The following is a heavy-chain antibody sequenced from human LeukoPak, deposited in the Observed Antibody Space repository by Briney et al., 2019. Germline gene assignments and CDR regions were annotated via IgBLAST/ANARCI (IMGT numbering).Heavy chain of an antibody. V-gene: IGHV4-34*01. Sequence: SETLSLTCAVYGGSFSGYYWSWIRQPPGKGLEWIGEINHSGSTNYNPSLKSRVTISVDTSKNQFSLKLSSVTAADTAVYYCARQSDRSGGSYYYYYYMDVWGKGTTVTVSS. J-gene: IGHJ6*03. CDR3: ARQSDRSGGSYYYYYYMDV. CDR2: INHSGST. D-gene: IGHD3-10*01. CDR1: GGSFSGYY.